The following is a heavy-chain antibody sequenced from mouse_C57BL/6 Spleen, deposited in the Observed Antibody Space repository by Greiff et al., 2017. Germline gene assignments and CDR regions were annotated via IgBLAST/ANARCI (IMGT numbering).Heavy chain of an antibody. V-gene: IGHV1-7*01. CDR2: INPSSGYT. D-gene: IGHD1-1*01. CDR1: GYTFTSYW. CDR3: ARNCGSSPYAMDY. J-gene: IGHJ4*01. Sequence: VQLQQSGAELAKPGASVKLSCKASGYTFTSYWMHWVKQRPGQGLEWIGYINPSSGYTKYNQKFKGKATLTADKSSSTAYMQLSSLTYEDSAVYYSARNCGSSPYAMDYWGQGTSVIVSS.